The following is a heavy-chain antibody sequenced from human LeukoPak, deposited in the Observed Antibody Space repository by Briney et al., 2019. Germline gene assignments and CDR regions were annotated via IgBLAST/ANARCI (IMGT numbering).Heavy chain of an antibody. V-gene: IGHV3-30*02. CDR2: IRYDGSEK. D-gene: IGHD2-2*01. CDR1: GFTFSSYW. J-gene: IGHJ5*02. Sequence: GGSLRLSCAASGFTFSSYWMHWVRQAPGKGLEWVAFIRYDGSEKFYADSVKGRFTTSRDNSKNTLYLQMNSLRVEDTAVYYCAKDNPIEEVPGLGPGSWGQGTLVTVSS. CDR3: AKDNPIEEVPGLGPGS.